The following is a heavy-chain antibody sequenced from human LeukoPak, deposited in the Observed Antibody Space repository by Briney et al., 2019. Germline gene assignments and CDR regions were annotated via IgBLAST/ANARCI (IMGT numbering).Heavy chain of an antibody. CDR3: AKAMRGIHTIFGVVSDY. CDR2: ISGGST. CDR1: GFTVSSNE. Sequence: TGGSLRLSCAASGFTVSSNEMSWVRQAPGKGLEWVSSISGGSTYYADSVKGRFTISRDNSKNTLYLQMNSLRAEDTAVYYCAKAMRGIHTIFGVVSDYWGQGTLVTVSS. D-gene: IGHD3-3*01. V-gene: IGHV3-38-3*01. J-gene: IGHJ4*02.